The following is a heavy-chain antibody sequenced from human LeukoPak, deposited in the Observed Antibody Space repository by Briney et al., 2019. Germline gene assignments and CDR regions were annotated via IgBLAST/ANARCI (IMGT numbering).Heavy chain of an antibody. D-gene: IGHD4-17*01. CDR1: GFTFSSYG. CDR2: IWYDGSNK. J-gene: IGHJ5*02. V-gene: IGHV3-33*01. Sequence: PGGSLRLSCAASGFTFSSYGMHWVRQAPGKGLEWVAVIWYDGSNKYYADSVKGRFTISRDNSKNTQYLQMNSLRAEDTAVYYCARLYGTYPGWFDPWGQGTLVTVSS. CDR3: ARLYGTYPGWFDP.